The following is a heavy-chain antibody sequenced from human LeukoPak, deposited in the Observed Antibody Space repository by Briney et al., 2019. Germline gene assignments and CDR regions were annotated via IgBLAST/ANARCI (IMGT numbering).Heavy chain of an antibody. CDR2: IKQDGSEK. V-gene: IGHV3-7*03. D-gene: IGHD6-13*01. CDR3: ASCTSSWYSHDY. Sequence: GGSLRLSCAASGFTFSSYWMSWVRQASGKGLEWVANIKQDGSEKYYVDSVKGRFTISRDNAKNSLSLQMNSLRAEDTAVYYCASCTSSWYSHDYWGQGTLVTVSS. CDR1: GFTFSSYW. J-gene: IGHJ4*02.